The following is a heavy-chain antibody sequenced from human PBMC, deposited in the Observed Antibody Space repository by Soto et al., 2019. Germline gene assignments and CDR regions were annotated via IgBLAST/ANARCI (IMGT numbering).Heavy chain of an antibody. J-gene: IGHJ5*02. CDR1: GDSVSSNSAG. Sequence: SQTLSLTCVISGDSVSSNSAGWTWIRQSPSRGLEWLGRTYYRSKWYSDYAGSVKSRITINADTSKNQFSLQLNSVTPEDTAVYYCARVTALFDWFDPWGQGTLVTVS. CDR2: TYYRSKWYS. CDR3: ARVTALFDWFDP. V-gene: IGHV6-1*01. D-gene: IGHD2-21*02.